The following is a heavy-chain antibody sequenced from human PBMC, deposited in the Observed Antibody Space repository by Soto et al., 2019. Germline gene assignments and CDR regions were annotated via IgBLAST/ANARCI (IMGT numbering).Heavy chain of an antibody. Sequence: PSETLSLTCAVYGGSFSGYYCSWIRQPPGKGLEWIGEINHSGSTNYNPSLKSRVTISVDTSKNQFSLKLSSVTAADTAVYYCASTSGDYVGYYFDYWGRGTLVTVSS. CDR3: ASTSGDYVGYYFDY. CDR2: INHSGST. V-gene: IGHV4-34*01. CDR1: GGSFSGYY. J-gene: IGHJ4*02. D-gene: IGHD4-17*01.